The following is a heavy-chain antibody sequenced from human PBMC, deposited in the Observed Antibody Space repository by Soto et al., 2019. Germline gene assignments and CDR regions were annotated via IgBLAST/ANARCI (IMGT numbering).Heavy chain of an antibody. CDR3: ARVGGGGYYFDY. V-gene: IGHV4-59*01. CDR1: GGSISSYY. D-gene: IGHD3-16*01. CDR2: IYYSGST. Sequence: ETLSLTCTVSGGSISSYYWSWIRQPPGKGLEWIGYIYYSGSTNYNPSLKSRVTISVDTSKNQFSLKLSSVTAADTAVYYCARVGGGGYYFDYWGQGTLVTVLL. J-gene: IGHJ4*02.